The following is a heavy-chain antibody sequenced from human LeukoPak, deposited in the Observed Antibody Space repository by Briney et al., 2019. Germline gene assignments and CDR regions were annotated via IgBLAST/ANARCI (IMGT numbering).Heavy chain of an antibody. CDR2: ISGSGTYT. J-gene: IGHJ4*02. CDR1: GFTFSDYY. Sequence: GSLRLSCAASGFTFSDYYMTWIRQAPGKGLEWVSYISGSGTYTNYADSVKGRFTISRDNAKKSLYLQMNSLRAEDTAVYYCARVLYDNSGYYFRPSYYFDNWGQGTLVTVSS. V-gene: IGHV3-11*06. D-gene: IGHD3-22*01. CDR3: ARVLYDNSGYYFRPSYYFDN.